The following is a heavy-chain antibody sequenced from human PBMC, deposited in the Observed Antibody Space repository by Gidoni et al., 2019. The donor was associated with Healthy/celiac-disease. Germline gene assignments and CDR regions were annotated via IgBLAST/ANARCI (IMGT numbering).Heavy chain of an antibody. J-gene: IGHJ4*02. V-gene: IGHV4-59*08. Sequence: QVQLQESGPGLVKPSETLSLTCTVSGGSISSYYWSWIRQPPGKGLEWIGYIYYSGSTNYNPSLKSRVTISVDTSKNQFSLKLSSVTAADTAVYYCARLIRGYHYYFDYWGQGTLVTVSS. CDR2: IYYSGST. CDR1: GGSISSYY. D-gene: IGHD3-10*01. CDR3: ARLIRGYHYYFDY.